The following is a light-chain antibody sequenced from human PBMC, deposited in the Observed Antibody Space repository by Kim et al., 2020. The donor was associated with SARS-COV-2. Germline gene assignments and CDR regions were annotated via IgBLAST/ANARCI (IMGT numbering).Light chain of an antibody. CDR1: RSLSSNY. CDR2: GSF. CDR3: QQYGSSLMYT. V-gene: IGKV3-20*01. Sequence: EIVLTQSPATLSLSPGERATLSCRASRSLSSNYLAWYQQKPGPAPRLLIYGSFARASGIPDRFSGSWSGADFTPTINRLAAEDFAVYYCQQYGSSLMYTFGQGTKLEI. J-gene: IGKJ2*01.